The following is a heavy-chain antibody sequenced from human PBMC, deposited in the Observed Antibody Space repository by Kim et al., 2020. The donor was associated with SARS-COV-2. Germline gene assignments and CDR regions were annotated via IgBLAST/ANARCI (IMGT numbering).Heavy chain of an antibody. Sequence: SETLSLTCSVSGVSISSFYWSWVRQSPGKGLEWIGYIYHSGSGNYNPSLQSRVAISADTSKNQFSLRVTSVTAADTAVDYCARAVWQGLEWGYYMDVWG. V-gene: IGHV4-59*01. CDR1: GVSISSFY. J-gene: IGHJ6*03. D-gene: IGHD3-3*01. CDR3: ARAVWQGLEWGYYMDV. CDR2: IYHSGSG.